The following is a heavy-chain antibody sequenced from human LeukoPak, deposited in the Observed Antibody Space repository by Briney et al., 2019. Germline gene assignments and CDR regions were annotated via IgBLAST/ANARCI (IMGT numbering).Heavy chain of an antibody. J-gene: IGHJ3*02. CDR3: AKNELLWFGEFDAFDI. CDR1: GFTFSSYG. V-gene: IGHV3-30*18. CDR2: ISYDGSNK. D-gene: IGHD3-10*01. Sequence: GGSLRLSCAASGFTFSSYGMHWVRQAPGKGLDWVAVISYDGSNKYYVDSVKGQFTISRDNSKNMLYLQTNSLRAEDTAVYYCAKNELLWFGEFDAFDIWGQGTMVTVSS.